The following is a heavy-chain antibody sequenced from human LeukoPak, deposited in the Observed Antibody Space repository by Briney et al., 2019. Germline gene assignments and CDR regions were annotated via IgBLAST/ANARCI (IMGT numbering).Heavy chain of an antibody. CDR1: GYTFTGYY. CDR2: INPNSGGT. D-gene: IGHD3-10*01. J-gene: IGHJ4*02. V-gene: IGHV1-2*02. CDR3: ARDGVLLWFGELSQFDY. Sequence: ASVKVSCKASGYTFTGYYMRWVRQAPGQGLEWMGWINPNSGGTNYAQKFQGRVTMTRDTSISTAYMELSRLRSDDTAVYYCARDGVLLWFGELSQFDYWGQGTLVTVSS.